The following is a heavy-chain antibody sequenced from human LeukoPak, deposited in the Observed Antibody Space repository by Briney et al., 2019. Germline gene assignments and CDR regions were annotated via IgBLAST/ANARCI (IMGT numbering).Heavy chain of an antibody. Sequence: GGSLGLSVEASGFTFRGKPMSWARQAQGKGWEGSSPISGSGGSTYYADSVKGRFTISRDNSKNTLYLQMNSLRAEDTAVYYCAKGSPDYGDLQTLDYWGQGTLVTVSS. J-gene: IGHJ4*02. V-gene: IGHV3-23*01. D-gene: IGHD4-17*01. CDR1: GFTFRGKP. CDR3: AKGSPDYGDLQTLDY. CDR2: ISGSGGST.